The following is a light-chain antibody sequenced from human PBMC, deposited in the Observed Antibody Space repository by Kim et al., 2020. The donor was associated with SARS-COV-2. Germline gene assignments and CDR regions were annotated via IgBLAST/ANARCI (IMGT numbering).Light chain of an antibody. J-gene: IGLJ3*02. CDR1: NIGSKS. CDR2: YDS. Sequence: SYELTQPPSVSVAPGKTASITCGGNNIGSKSVHWYQKKPGQAPVLVIYYDSDRPSGIPERFSGSNSGNTATLTISRVEAGDEADYYCQVWDSSSDHWVFG. CDR3: QVWDSSSDHWV. V-gene: IGLV3-21*04.